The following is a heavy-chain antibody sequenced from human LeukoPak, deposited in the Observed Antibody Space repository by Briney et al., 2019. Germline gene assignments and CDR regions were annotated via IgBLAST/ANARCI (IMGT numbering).Heavy chain of an antibody. Sequence: SETLSLTCTVSGGSISTYYWTWIRQPTGKAPEWIGYIYYSGSTNYNPSLKSRVTMSVDTSKNQFSLKLNSVTAADTAVYYCARDRLGLPVDYWGRGTLVTVSS. D-gene: IGHD3-16*01. CDR2: IYYSGST. J-gene: IGHJ4*02. CDR1: GGSISTYY. V-gene: IGHV4-59*01. CDR3: ARDRLGLPVDY.